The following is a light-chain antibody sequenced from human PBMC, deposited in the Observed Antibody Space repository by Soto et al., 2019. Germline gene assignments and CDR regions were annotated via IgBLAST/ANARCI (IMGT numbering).Light chain of an antibody. CDR1: SSDVGAYNY. CDR2: EVN. V-gene: IGLV2-14*01. J-gene: IGLJ1*01. CDR3: ISYASTSTAV. Sequence: QSVLTQPASVSGSPGQSITISCTGTSSDVGAYNYVSWYQQHPGKAPKLMIYEVNYRPSGVSNRFSGSKSGITASLTISGLQAEDAADYYCISYASTSTAVFGTGTKLTVL.